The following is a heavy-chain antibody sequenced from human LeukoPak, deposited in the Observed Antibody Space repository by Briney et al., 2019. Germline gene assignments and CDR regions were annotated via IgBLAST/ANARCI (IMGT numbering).Heavy chain of an antibody. Sequence: GGSLRLSCAASGFTFTRYWMSWVRQAPGKGLEWVAGIKQDGSEKHYVDSVKGRFTISRDNAKNSVYLQMNSLGDDDTAVYYCARDGDYVMPPFDYWGQGILVTVSS. CDR2: IKQDGSEK. CDR1: GFTFTRYW. D-gene: IGHD4-17*01. J-gene: IGHJ4*02. CDR3: ARDGDYVMPPFDY. V-gene: IGHV3-7*01.